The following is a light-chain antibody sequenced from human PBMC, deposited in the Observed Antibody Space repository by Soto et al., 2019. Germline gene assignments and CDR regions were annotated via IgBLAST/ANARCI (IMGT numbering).Light chain of an antibody. Sequence: AIRMTQSPSSFSASTGDRVTITCRASQGISSYLAWYQQKPGKAPKLLIYAASTLRSGVPSRFSGSGSGTDFTLTISSLQPEDFATYYCQQSYSTPLTFGGGTKVDIK. V-gene: IGKV1-8*01. J-gene: IGKJ4*01. CDR1: QGISSY. CDR3: QQSYSTPLT. CDR2: AAS.